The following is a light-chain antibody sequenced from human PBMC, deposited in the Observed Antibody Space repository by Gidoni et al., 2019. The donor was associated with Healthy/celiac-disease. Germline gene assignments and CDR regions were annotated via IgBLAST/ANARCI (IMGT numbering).Light chain of an antibody. CDR2: AAS. CDR3: QQSYSTPRT. V-gene: IGKV1-39*01. J-gene: IGKJ3*01. Sequence: DIQMTQSPSSLSASVGDRVTITFRASQSISSYLNWYRQKPGKAPKLLIYAASSLQSGVPSRFSGSGAGTDFTLTISSLQPEDFATYYCQQSYSTPRTFGPGTKVDIK. CDR1: QSISSY.